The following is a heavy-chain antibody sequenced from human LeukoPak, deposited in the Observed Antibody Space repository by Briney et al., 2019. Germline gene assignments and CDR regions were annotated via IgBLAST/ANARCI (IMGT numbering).Heavy chain of an antibody. Sequence: PSETLSLTCTVSGGSISSYYWRWIRQPPGKGLEWVGYIYYSGSTNYNPSLKSRLTISVDTSNNQFSLKLSSVTAADTAVYYCAREPRGSGSYYNGGFDYWGQGTLVTVSS. D-gene: IGHD3-10*01. CDR3: AREPRGSGSYYNGGFDY. CDR2: IYYSGST. V-gene: IGHV4-59*01. CDR1: GGSISSYY. J-gene: IGHJ4*02.